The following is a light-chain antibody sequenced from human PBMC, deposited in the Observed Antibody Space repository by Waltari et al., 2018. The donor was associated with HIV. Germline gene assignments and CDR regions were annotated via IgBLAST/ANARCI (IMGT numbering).Light chain of an antibody. J-gene: IGKJ2*01. V-gene: IGKV3-15*01. CDR2: RAS. CDR1: QRVSSN. Sequence: EIVLTQSPATLSVSPGERATLSCRASQRVSSNLAWYQQKPGQAPRLLIYRASTRTTGIPARFSGSGSGTEFTLTISSLQSEDFAVYYCQQYNDWPRGPFGQGTRLEIK. CDR3: QQYNDWPRGP.